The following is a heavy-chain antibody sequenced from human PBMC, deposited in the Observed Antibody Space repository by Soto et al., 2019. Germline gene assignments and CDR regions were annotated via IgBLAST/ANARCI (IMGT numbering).Heavy chain of an antibody. CDR1: GDSITNDDYY. V-gene: IGHV4-30-4*01. CDR3: ASKIVLVPGATGDYFDS. CDR2: IGYSRNT. J-gene: IGHJ4*02. D-gene: IGHD2-2*01. Sequence: QVQLQESGPGLVKPSQTLSLACTVSGDSITNDDYYWSWIRQPPGKGLEWFGHIGYSRNTDYNPSLKSRVAISADTSKNQFSLKLRSVTAADTALYYCASKIVLVPGATGDYFDSWGQGTLVTVYS.